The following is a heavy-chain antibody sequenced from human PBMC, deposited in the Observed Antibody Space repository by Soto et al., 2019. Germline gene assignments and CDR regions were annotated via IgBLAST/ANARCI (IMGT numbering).Heavy chain of an antibody. CDR3: ARDGGYCSGGSCYSYYGMEV. CDR1: GYTFTSYG. J-gene: IGHJ6*02. V-gene: IGHV1-18*04. Sequence: ASVKVSCKASGYTFTSYGISWVRQAPGQGLEWMGWISAYNGNTNYAQKLQGRVTMTTDTSTSTAYMELRSLRSDDTAVYYCARDGGYCSGGSCYSYYGMEVWGQGTTVTVSS. CDR2: ISAYNGNT. D-gene: IGHD2-15*01.